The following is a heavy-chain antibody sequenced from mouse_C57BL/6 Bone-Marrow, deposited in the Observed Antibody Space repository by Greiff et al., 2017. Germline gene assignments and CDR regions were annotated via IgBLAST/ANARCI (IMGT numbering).Heavy chain of an antibody. CDR3: ARQGYGNYFYYAMDY. D-gene: IGHD2-1*01. V-gene: IGHV5-12*01. J-gene: IGHJ4*01. CDR1: GFTFSDYY. Sequence: EVKLVESGGGLVQPGGSLKLSCAASGFTFSDYYMYWVRQTPEKRLEWVAYISNGGGSTYYPDTVKGRFTISRDNAKNTLYLQMSRLKSEDTAMXYCARQGYGNYFYYAMDYWGQGTSVTVSS. CDR2: ISNGGGST.